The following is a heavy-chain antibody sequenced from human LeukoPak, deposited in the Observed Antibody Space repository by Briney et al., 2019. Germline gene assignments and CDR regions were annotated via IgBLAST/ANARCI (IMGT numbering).Heavy chain of an antibody. D-gene: IGHD4-17*01. CDR3: ARVDGDYQEGSPQFDY. J-gene: IGHJ4*02. V-gene: IGHV4-59*01. CDR1: GGSISSYY. CDR2: IYYSGST. Sequence: PSETLSLTCTVPGGSISSYYWSWIRQPPGKGLEWIGYIYYSGSTNYNPSLKSRVTISVDTSKNQFSLKLSSVTAADTAVYYCARVDGDYQEGSPQFDYWGQGTLVTVSS.